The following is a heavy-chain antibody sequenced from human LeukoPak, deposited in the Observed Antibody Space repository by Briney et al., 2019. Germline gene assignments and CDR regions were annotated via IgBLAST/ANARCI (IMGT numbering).Heavy chain of an antibody. V-gene: IGHV3-48*01. D-gene: IGHD6-19*01. CDR2: ISSHSSTK. Sequence: GGSLRLSCAASGFTLSSYSMSWVRQAPGKGLEWVSYISSHSSTKYYADSVKGRFTISRDNAKNSLYLQMDSLRAEDTAVYYCARGYFWGIAVAGFYFDYWGQGTLVTVSS. J-gene: IGHJ4*02. CDR1: GFTLSSYS. CDR3: ARGYFWGIAVAGFYFDY.